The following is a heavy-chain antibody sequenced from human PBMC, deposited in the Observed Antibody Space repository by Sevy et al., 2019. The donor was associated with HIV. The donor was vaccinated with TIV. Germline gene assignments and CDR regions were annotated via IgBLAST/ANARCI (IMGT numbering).Heavy chain of an antibody. CDR3: ARDFGHYYGSGSYGYYYYYMDV. V-gene: IGHV3-48*03. CDR2: ISRSGSTI. CDR1: GFTFSSYE. D-gene: IGHD3-10*01. Sequence: GGSLRLSCAASGFTFSSYEMNWVRQAPGKGLEWVSYISRSGSTIYYADSVKGRFTISRDNAKNSLYLQMNSLRAEDTAVYYCARDFGHYYGSGSYGYYYYYMDVWAKGTTVTVSS. J-gene: IGHJ6*03.